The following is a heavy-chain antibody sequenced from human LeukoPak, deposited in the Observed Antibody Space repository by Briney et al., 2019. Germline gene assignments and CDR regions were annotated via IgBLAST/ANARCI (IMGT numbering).Heavy chain of an antibody. CDR3: ARVQGYCSSTSCYGEDY. V-gene: IGHV3-21*01. CDR2: ISSSSSYI. CDR1: GFTFSSYS. Sequence: GSLRLSCAASGFTFSSYSMNWVRQAPGKGLEWVSSISSSSSYIYYADSVKGRFTISRDNAKNSLYLQMNSLRAEDTAVYYCARVQGYCSSTSCYGEDYWGQGTLVTVSS. J-gene: IGHJ4*02. D-gene: IGHD2-2*01.